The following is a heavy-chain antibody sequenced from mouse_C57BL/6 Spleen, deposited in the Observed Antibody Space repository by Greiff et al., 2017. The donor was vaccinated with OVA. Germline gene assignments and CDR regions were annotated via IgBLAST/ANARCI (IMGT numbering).Heavy chain of an antibody. D-gene: IGHD2-3*01. CDR2: ISSGSSTI. CDR3: ARGHDGYYDYAMDY. Sequence: EVQVVESGGGLVKPGGSLKLSCAASGFTFSDYGMHCVRQAPEKGLEWVAYISSGSSTIYYADTVKGRFTISRDNAKNTLFLQMTSLRSEDTAMYYCARGHDGYYDYAMDYWGQGTSVTVSS. V-gene: IGHV5-17*01. CDR1: GFTFSDYG. J-gene: IGHJ4*01.